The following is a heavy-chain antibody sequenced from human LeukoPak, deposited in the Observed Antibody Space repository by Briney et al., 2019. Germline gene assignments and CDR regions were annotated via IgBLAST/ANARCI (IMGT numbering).Heavy chain of an antibody. CDR1: GFTFDNYG. CDR2: IHWNGGRT. D-gene: IGHD6-19*01. CDR3: ARDPIIAVAGRALYYYYYMDV. J-gene: IGHJ6*03. V-gene: IGHV3-20*04. Sequence: PGGSLRLSCAASGFTFDNYGINWVRQAPGKGLEWVSRIHWNGGRTGYADSVKGRFTISRDNSKNTLYLQMNSLRAEDTAVYYCARDPIIAVAGRALYYYYYMDVWGKGTTVTISS.